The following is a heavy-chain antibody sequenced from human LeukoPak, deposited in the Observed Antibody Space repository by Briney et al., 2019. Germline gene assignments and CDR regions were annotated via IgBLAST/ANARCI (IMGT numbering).Heavy chain of an antibody. CDR1: GFTFSNYA. D-gene: IGHD6-19*01. Sequence: GGSLRLSCAVSGFTFSNYAMSWVRQTPARGLEWVSPINEVGDDTNYVDSVRGRFTVSRDNSKNTLYLQLNSLRAEDTALYYCSKRARNTGWHFFDHWGPGTLVTVS. CDR3: SKRARNTGWHFFDH. CDR2: INEVGDDT. J-gene: IGHJ5*02. V-gene: IGHV3-23*01.